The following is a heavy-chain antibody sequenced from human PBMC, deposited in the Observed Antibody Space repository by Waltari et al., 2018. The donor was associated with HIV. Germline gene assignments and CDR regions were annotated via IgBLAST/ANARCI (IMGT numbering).Heavy chain of an antibody. CDR1: GFPFSSYA. Sequence: LLESGGNLVQPGGSLTLSGAASGFPFSSYAMTWARQSPGMGLEWVSGVSGSGGDTLFADSVKGRFTISRDASTVYLSMNRLTAEDTAVYYGAKVGLSGRGLLRRPLYFDYWGQGILVTVSS. CDR3: AKVGLSGRGLLRRPLYFDY. J-gene: IGHJ4*02. CDR2: VSGSGGDT. D-gene: IGHD3-10*01. V-gene: IGHV3-23*01.